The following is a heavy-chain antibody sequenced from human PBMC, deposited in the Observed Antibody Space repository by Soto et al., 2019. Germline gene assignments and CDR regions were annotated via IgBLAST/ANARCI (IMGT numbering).Heavy chain of an antibody. Sequence: SVKVSCKASGGTFSIYAISWVRQAPGQGLEWMGGIIPIFGTANYAQKFQGRVTITADESTSTAYMELSSLRSEDTAVYYCARGTYCSSTSCPYYYYGTDVWGQGTTVTVSS. J-gene: IGHJ6*02. CDR1: GGTFSIYA. CDR2: IIPIFGTA. CDR3: ARGTYCSSTSCPYYYYGTDV. V-gene: IGHV1-69*13. D-gene: IGHD2-2*01.